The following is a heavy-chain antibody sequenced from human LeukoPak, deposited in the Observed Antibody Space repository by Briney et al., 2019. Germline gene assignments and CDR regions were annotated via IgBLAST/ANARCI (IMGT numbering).Heavy chain of an antibody. Sequence: PGGSLRLSCAASGFTFSTYGMHWVRQAPGKGLEWVAFIRSDGSDKYHADSVKGRFTISRDNSKNTLYLQMNSLRTEDTAVYYRANEWLHVSGSYKANNWGQGTLVTVSS. D-gene: IGHD3-10*01. V-gene: IGHV3-30*02. CDR3: ANEWLHVSGSYKANN. CDR2: IRSDGSDK. J-gene: IGHJ4*02. CDR1: GFTFSTYG.